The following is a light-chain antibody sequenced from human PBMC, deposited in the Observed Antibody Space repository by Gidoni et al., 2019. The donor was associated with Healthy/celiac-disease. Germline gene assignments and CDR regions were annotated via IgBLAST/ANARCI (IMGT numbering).Light chain of an antibody. CDR2: DVS. V-gene: IGLV2-14*01. CDR3: SSYTSSSTAVV. Sequence: QSALTQPASVSGSPGQSITISCTGTSSDVGGYNYVSWYQQHPGKAPKLMIYDVSNRPSGVSNRFSGSKSGYTAPLTISGLQAEDEADYYCSSYTSSSTAVVFGGGTKLTVL. CDR1: SSDVGGYNY. J-gene: IGLJ2*01.